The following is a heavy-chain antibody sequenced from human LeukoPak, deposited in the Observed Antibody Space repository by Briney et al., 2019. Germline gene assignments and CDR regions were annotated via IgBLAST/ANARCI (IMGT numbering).Heavy chain of an antibody. J-gene: IGHJ3*01. CDR2: INYNGSA. CDR1: GGSISSYY. V-gene: IGHV4-59*01. D-gene: IGHD1-1*01. CDR3: AGAERGGPWVFDF. Sequence: SETLSLTCTVPGGSISSYYLSWIRQPPGKGLEWIGYINYNGSANYNPSLKIRVTISVNTSKNQFSRKLTSVTAADTAVYYCAGAERGGPWVFDFWGQGTMVTVSS.